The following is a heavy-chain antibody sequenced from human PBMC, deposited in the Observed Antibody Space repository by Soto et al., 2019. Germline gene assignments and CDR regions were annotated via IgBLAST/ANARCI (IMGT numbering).Heavy chain of an antibody. Sequence: PSETLSLTCTVSGGSISSGGYYWSWIRQHPGKGLEWIGYIYYSGSTYYNPSLKSRVTISVDTSKNQFSLKLSSVTAADTAVYYCARGQLLPNNWFDLWGQGTLVTVSS. CDR1: GGSISSGGYY. CDR3: ARGQLLPNNWFDL. V-gene: IGHV4-31*03. J-gene: IGHJ5*02. CDR2: IYYSGST. D-gene: IGHD6-6*01.